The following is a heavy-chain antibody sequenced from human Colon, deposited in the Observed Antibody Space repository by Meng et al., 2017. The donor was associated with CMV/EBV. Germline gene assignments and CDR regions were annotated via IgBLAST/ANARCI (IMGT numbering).Heavy chain of an antibody. CDR3: AKHHRGYTAIDY. CDR1: GFSFGDSW. D-gene: IGHD5-12*01. CDR2: IKEDGSET. J-gene: IGHJ4*02. V-gene: IGHV3-7*03. Sequence: GESLKISCAASGFSFGDSWMTWVRQTPGRALEWVANIKEDGSETLYAASVRGRFTISRDNARNSLYLQMNSLRAEDTVVHHCAKHHRGYTAIDYWGQGTLVTVSS.